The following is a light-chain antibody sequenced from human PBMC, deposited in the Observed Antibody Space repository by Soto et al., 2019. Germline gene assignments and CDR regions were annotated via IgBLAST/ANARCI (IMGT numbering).Light chain of an antibody. Sequence: DIQMTQSPSSLSTFVGDRVIITCRASQSISTYLNWYQQKPGKAPELLVYAASSLQGGVPSRFSGSGSGTDFTLTITSLQPEDFATYYCQQSYSTPFTFGPGTKVDIK. V-gene: IGKV1-39*01. CDR3: QQSYSTPFT. CDR1: QSISTY. CDR2: AAS. J-gene: IGKJ3*01.